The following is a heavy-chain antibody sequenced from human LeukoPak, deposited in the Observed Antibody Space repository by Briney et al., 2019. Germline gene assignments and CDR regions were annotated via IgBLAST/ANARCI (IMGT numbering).Heavy chain of an antibody. V-gene: IGHV4-30-4*08. CDR2: IYYSGST. J-gene: IGHJ4*02. CDR3: ALSRTVTGDFDY. D-gene: IGHD4-17*01. Sequence: PSETLSLTCTVSGGSISSGDYYWSWIRQPPGKGLEWIGYIYYSGSTYYNPSLKSRVTISVDTSKNQFSLKLSSVTAADTAVYYRALSRTVTGDFDYWGQGTLVTVPS. CDR1: GGSISSGDYY.